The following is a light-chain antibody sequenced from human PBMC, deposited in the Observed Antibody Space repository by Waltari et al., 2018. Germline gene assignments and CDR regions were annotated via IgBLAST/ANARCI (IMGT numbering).Light chain of an antibody. Sequence: IVLTQSPGTLSLSPGERVTLSCRARQSVSRSLAWYQQKPGQAPKLLIYGASTRATGNPDRFTGSGSGTDFSLTISSLEPEDFAIYFCQHYVRLPATFGQGTKVEIK. CDR1: QSVSRS. CDR2: GAS. CDR3: QHYVRLPAT. J-gene: IGKJ1*01. V-gene: IGKV3-20*01.